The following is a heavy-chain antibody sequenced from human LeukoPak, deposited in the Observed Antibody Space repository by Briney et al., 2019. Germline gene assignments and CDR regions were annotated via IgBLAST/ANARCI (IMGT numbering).Heavy chain of an antibody. CDR2: ISGSGDRT. V-gene: IGHV3-23*01. J-gene: IGHJ4*02. CDR1: GFTFSYYG. CDR3: AKASTLPTGIWFGELPVPRDY. Sequence: TGGSLRLSCAASGFTFSYYGMNWARQAPGKGLEWVSGISGSGDRTYYEDSVKGRFTISRDNSKNTLYLQMNSLRAEDTAVYYCAKASTLPTGIWFGELPVPRDYWGQGTLVTVSS. D-gene: IGHD3-10*01.